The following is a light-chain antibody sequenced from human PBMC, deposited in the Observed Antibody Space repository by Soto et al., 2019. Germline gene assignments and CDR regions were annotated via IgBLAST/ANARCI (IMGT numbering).Light chain of an antibody. CDR3: HQSYSSLALT. Sequence: DIQMTQSPSSLSASVGDRVTVTCRASQSIATFLNWYHHKPGKAPKLLISGASNLQSGVPSRFSGSGSGTDFTLTINSLHPEDFATYYCHQSYSSLALTFGGGTKLEIK. J-gene: IGKJ4*01. V-gene: IGKV1-39*01. CDR1: QSIATF. CDR2: GAS.